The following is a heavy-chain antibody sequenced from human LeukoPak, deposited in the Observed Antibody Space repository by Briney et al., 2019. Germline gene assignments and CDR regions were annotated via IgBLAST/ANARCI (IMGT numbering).Heavy chain of an antibody. CDR1: GFTFSSYA. D-gene: IGHD6-13*01. Sequence: GGSLRLSCAASGFTFSSYAMSWVRQAPGKGLEWVSAISGSGGSTYYADSVRGRFTISRDNSKNTLYLQMNSLRAEDTAVYYCAKLKGIAAAGTVWFDPWGQGTLVTVSS. V-gene: IGHV3-23*01. CDR3: AKLKGIAAAGTVWFDP. CDR2: ISGSGGST. J-gene: IGHJ5*02.